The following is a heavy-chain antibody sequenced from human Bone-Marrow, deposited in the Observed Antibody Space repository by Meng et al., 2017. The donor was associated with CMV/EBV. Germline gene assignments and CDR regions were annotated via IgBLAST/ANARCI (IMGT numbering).Heavy chain of an antibody. J-gene: IGHJ2*01. Sequence: GGSLRLSCAASGFTFSDYYMSWIRQAPGKGLEWVSYVSSSGSTIYYADSVKGRFTISRDNAKNSLYLQMNSLRAEDTALYYCARDLWGAYFDLWGRGTLVTVSS. CDR3: ARDLWGAYFDL. CDR2: VSSSGSTI. CDR1: GFTFSDYY. V-gene: IGHV3-11*01. D-gene: IGHD3-16*01.